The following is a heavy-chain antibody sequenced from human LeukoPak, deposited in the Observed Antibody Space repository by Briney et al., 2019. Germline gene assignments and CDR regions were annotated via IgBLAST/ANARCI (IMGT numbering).Heavy chain of an antibody. CDR3: ARDSGVDAHLDY. Sequence: GGSLRLSCAASGFTFSSYGMNWVRQAPGKGLEWVSYISKTSTTIYYADSVKGRFTISRDNAKNSLYLQMSSLRDEDTAVYYCARDSGVDAHLDYWGQGTLVTLSA. D-gene: IGHD3-3*01. J-gene: IGHJ4*02. CDR1: GFTFSSYG. V-gene: IGHV3-48*02. CDR2: ISKTSTTI.